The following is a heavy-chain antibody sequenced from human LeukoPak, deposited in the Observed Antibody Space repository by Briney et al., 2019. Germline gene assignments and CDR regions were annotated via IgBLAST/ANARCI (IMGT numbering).Heavy chain of an antibody. D-gene: IGHD4-17*01. Sequence: GASLRLSCAASGFTFSNYAMSWVRQAPGKGLEWVANIKQDGSEKYYLDSVKGRFTISRDNAKNSLYLQMNSLRAEDTAVYYCARGQTTVTNWGQGTLVTVSS. CDR1: GFTFSNYA. V-gene: IGHV3-7*03. CDR3: ARGQTTVTN. CDR2: IKQDGSEK. J-gene: IGHJ4*02.